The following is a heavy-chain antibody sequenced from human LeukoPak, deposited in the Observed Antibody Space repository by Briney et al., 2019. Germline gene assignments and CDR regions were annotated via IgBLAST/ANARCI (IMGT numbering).Heavy chain of an antibody. CDR1: GFTFSGYA. CDR3: ATAPLYSSSWYFRGYFDD. V-gene: IGHV3-30-3*01. CDR2: ISYDGGNK. D-gene: IGHD6-13*01. Sequence: PGGSLRLSCAASGFTFSGYAMHWVRQAPGKGLEWMAVISYDGGNKYYTDSVNGRFTISRDNSKNTLYLQMNSLRAEDTAVYYCATAPLYSSSWYFRGYFDDWGQGTLVTVSS. J-gene: IGHJ4*02.